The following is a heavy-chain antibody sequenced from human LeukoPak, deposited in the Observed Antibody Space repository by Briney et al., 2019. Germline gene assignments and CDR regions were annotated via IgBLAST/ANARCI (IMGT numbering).Heavy chain of an antibody. CDR2: MNPNSGNT. J-gene: IGHJ4*02. D-gene: IGHD3-10*01. V-gene: IGHV1-8*01. Sequence: ASVKVSCKASGYTFTSYDINWVRQATGQGLKWMGWMNPNSGNTGYAQKFQGRVTMTRNTSISTAYMELSSLRSEDTAVYYCARGSPRRMVRGVYYFDYWGQGTLVTVSS. CDR3: ARGSPRRMVRGVYYFDY. CDR1: GYTFTSYD.